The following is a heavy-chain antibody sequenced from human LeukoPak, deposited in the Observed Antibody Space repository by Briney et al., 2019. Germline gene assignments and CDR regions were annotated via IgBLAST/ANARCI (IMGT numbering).Heavy chain of an antibody. Sequence: SETLSLTCTVSGGSINSYYWSWIRQPPGKGLEWIGYIYYSGSTNYNPSLKGRVTISVDTSKNQFSLKLSSVTAADTAVYYCAREKNGDYVDYWGQGTLVTVSS. CDR2: IYYSGST. D-gene: IGHD4-17*01. J-gene: IGHJ4*02. CDR1: GGSINSYY. V-gene: IGHV4-59*01. CDR3: AREKNGDYVDY.